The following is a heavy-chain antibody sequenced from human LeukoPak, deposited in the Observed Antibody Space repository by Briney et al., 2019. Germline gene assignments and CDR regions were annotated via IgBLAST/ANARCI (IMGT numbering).Heavy chain of an antibody. D-gene: IGHD2-8*02. CDR2: ISYDGSNK. V-gene: IGHV3-30-3*01. Sequence: GGSLRLSCAASGFTFSSYAMHWVRQAPGKGLEWVAVISYDGSNKYYADSVKGRFTISRDNSKNTLYLQMNSLRAEDTAVYYYARWDLGLLGVAAFDIWGQGTMVTVSS. CDR1: GFTFSSYA. CDR3: ARWDLGLLGVAAFDI. J-gene: IGHJ3*02.